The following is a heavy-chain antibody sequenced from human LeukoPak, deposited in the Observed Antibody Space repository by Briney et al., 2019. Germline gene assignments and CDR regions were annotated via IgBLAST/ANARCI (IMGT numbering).Heavy chain of an antibody. CDR2: IYSNGST. V-gene: IGHV4-4*07. Sequence: SETLSLICTVSGGSINSFYWTWIRQPAGKGLEWIGRIYSNGSTNFNPSLKSRVTMSVDTSKNQFSLRLSSVTAADTAVYYCARGYSSSWSFDYWGQGTLVTVSS. CDR1: GGSINSFY. J-gene: IGHJ4*02. D-gene: IGHD6-13*01. CDR3: ARGYSSSWSFDY.